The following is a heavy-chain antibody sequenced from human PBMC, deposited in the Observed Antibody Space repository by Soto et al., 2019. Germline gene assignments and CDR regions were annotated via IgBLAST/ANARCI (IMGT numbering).Heavy chain of an antibody. D-gene: IGHD3-10*01. Sequence: GGSLRLSCAASGFTFSSYAMHWVRQAPGKGLEWVAVISYDGSNKYYADSGKGRFTISRDNSKNTLYLKMNSLRAEDTAVYYCARCSVRFGELLSSLWPMDVWGQGTTVTVSS. CDR1: GFTFSSYA. CDR2: ISYDGSNK. V-gene: IGHV3-30-3*01. CDR3: ARCSVRFGELLSSLWPMDV. J-gene: IGHJ6*02.